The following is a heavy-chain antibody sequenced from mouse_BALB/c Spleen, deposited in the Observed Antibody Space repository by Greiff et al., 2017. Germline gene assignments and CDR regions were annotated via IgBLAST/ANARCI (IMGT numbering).Heavy chain of an antibody. Sequence: EVQGVESGGGLVKPGGSLKLSCAASGFTFSDYYMYWVRQTPEKRLEWVATISDGGSYTYYPNSVKGRFTISRDNAKNNLYLQMSSLKSEDTAMYYCARAYYGSSPFAYWGQGTLVTVSA. J-gene: IGHJ3*01. CDR3: ARAYYGSSPFAY. CDR2: ISDGGSYT. CDR1: GFTFSDYY. D-gene: IGHD1-1*01. V-gene: IGHV5-4*02.